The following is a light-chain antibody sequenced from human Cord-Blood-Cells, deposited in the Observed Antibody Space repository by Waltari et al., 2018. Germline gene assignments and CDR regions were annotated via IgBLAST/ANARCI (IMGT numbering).Light chain of an antibody. Sequence: QSALTPPRSVSVSPGQSVPISCTGTSSDVGGYNYVSWYQQHPGKAPKLMIYDVSKRPSGVPDRFSGSKSGNTASLTISGLQAEDEADYYCCSYAGSYTYVFGTGTKVTVL. J-gene: IGLJ1*01. CDR1: SSDVGGYNY. V-gene: IGLV2-11*01. CDR2: DVS. CDR3: CSYAGSYTYV.